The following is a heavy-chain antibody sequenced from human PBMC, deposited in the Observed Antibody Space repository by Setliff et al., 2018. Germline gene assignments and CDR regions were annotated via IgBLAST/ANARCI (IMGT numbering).Heavy chain of an antibody. CDR3: ARSFSRSEKFLLDY. Sequence: SETLSLTCDVSGYSISSGYIWGWIRQPPGKRLEWIGEILHSGNINYNPSLKSRVTISMDTSKNQFSLKVNSVTAADTAVYYCARSFSRSEKFLLDYWGQGALVTVSS. D-gene: IGHD2-15*01. CDR1: GYSISSGYI. J-gene: IGHJ4*02. CDR2: ILHSGNI. V-gene: IGHV4-38-2*01.